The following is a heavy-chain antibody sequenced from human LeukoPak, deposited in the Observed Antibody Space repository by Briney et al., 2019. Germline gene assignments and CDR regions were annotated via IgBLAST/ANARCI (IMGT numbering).Heavy chain of an antibody. CDR3: ARGTRITMIVVVTLGAFDI. CDR1: GGSISSSSYY. D-gene: IGHD3-22*01. Sequence: SETLSLTCTVSGGSISSSSYYWGWIRQPPGKGLEWIGSIYYSGSTYYNPSLKSRVTISVDTSKIQFSLKLSSVTAANTAVYYCARGTRITMIVVVTLGAFDIWGQGTMVTVSS. V-gene: IGHV4-39*07. J-gene: IGHJ3*02. CDR2: IYYSGST.